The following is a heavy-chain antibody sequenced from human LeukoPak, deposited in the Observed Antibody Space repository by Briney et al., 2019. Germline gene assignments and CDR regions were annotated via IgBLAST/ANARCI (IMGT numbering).Heavy chain of an antibody. CDR2: IYSGGST. CDR3: AREDYDSSGTYYFGY. J-gene: IGHJ4*02. Sequence: PGGSLRLSCAASGFTVSSNYMSWVRQAPGKGLEWVSVIYSGGSTYYADSVKGRFTISRDNSKNTLYLQMNSLRAEDTAVYYCAREDYDSSGTYYFGYRGQGTLVTVSS. CDR1: GFTVSSNY. V-gene: IGHV3-53*01. D-gene: IGHD3-22*01.